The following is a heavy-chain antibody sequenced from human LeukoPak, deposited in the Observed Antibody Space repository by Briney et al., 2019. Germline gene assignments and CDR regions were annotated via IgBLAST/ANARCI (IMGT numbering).Heavy chain of an antibody. CDR2: FDPEDGET. CDR1: GYTLTELS. CDR3: ATLRHYYYCYGMDV. J-gene: IGHJ6*02. Sequence: ASVKVSCKVSGYTLTELSMHWVRQAPGKGLEWMGGFDPEDGETIYAQKFQGRVTMTEDTSTDTAYMELSSLRSEDTAVYYCATLRHYYYCYGMDVWGQGTTVTVSS. V-gene: IGHV1-24*01.